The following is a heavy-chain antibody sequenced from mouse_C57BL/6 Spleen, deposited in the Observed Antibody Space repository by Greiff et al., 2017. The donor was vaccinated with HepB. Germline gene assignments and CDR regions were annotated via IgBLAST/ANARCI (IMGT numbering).Heavy chain of an antibody. D-gene: IGHD1-1*01. J-gene: IGHJ4*01. CDR2: IRNKATGYTT. Sequence: DVMLVESGGGLVQPGGSLSLSCAASGFTFTDYYMSWVRQPPGKALEWLGFIRNKATGYTTEYSASVKGRFTISRDNSQSILYLQMNALRAEDSATYYCARYDGSSDYYAMDYWGQGTSVTVSS. CDR3: ARYDGSSDYYAMDY. V-gene: IGHV7-3*01. CDR1: GFTFTDYY.